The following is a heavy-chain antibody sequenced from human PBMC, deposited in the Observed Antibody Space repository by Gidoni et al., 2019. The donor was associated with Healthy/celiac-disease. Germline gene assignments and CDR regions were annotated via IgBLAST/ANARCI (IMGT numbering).Heavy chain of an antibody. V-gene: IGHV4-30-4*01. CDR2: IYYSGST. J-gene: IGHJ3*02. CDR3: ATIRRFLEWLPNHAFDI. D-gene: IGHD3-3*01. Sequence: QVQLQESGPGLVKPSQTLSLTCTVSGGSISSGAYYWSWIRQPPGKGLEWIGYIYYSGSTYYNPSRKSRVTISVDTSKNQFSLKLSSVTAADTAVYYCATIRRFLEWLPNHAFDIWGQGTMVTVSS. CDR1: GGSISSGAYY.